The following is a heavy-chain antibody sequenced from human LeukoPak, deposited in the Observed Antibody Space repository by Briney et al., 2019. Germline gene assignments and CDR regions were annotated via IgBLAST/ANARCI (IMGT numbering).Heavy chain of an antibody. J-gene: IGHJ4*02. CDR3: AREGYCSGGSCYDY. D-gene: IGHD2-15*01. Sequence: SVKVSCKASGGTFSSYAISWVRQAPGQGLEWMGGIIPIFGTANYAQRFQGRVTITTDESTSTAYMELSSLRSEDTAVYYCAREGYCSGGSCYDYWGQGTLVTVSS. V-gene: IGHV1-69*05. CDR1: GGTFSSYA. CDR2: IIPIFGTA.